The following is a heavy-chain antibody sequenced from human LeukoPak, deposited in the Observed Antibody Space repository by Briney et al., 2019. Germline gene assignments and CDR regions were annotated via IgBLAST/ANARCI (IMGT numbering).Heavy chain of an antibody. J-gene: IGHJ6*02. CDR1: GYTFTGYY. CDR3: ARRSFTPNSSGWYVGYYYYGMDV. Sequence: ASVKVSCKASGYTFTGYYMHWVRQAPGQGLEWMGWINPNSGGTNYALKFQGRVTMTRDTSISTAYMELSRLRSDDTAVYYCARRSFTPNSSGWYVGYYYYGMDVWGQGTTVTVSS. D-gene: IGHD6-19*01. V-gene: IGHV1-2*02. CDR2: INPNSGGT.